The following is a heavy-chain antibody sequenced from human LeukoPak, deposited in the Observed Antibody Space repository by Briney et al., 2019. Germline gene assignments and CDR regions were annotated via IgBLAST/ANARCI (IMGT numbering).Heavy chain of an antibody. CDR2: IYYGGST. V-gene: IGHV4-39*01. J-gene: IGHJ4*02. Sequence: SETLSLTCTVSGGSISSSSYYWGWIRQPPGKGLEWIGSIYYGGSTYYNPSLKSRVTISVDTSKNQFFLKLSSVTAADTAVYYCARYSSSSLIDYWGQGTLVTVSS. D-gene: IGHD6-6*01. CDR1: GGSISSSSYY. CDR3: ARYSSSSLIDY.